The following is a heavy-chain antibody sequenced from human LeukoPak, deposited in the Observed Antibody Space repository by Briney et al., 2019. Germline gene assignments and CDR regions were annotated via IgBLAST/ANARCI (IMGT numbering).Heavy chain of an antibody. CDR2: IYYSGST. V-gene: IGHV4-59*08. CDR3: ASPGRGDYDPFDY. D-gene: IGHD4-17*01. J-gene: IGHJ4*02. Sequence: SETLSLTCTVSGGSISSYYWSWIRQPPGKGLEWIGYIYYSGSTNYNPSLKSRVTISVDTSKNQFSLKLSSVTAADTAVYYCASPGRGDYDPFDYCGQGTLVTVSS. CDR1: GGSISSYY.